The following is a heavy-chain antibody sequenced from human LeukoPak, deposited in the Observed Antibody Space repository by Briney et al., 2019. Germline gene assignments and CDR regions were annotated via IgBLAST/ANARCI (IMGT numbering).Heavy chain of an antibody. CDR2: ISAYNGKT. J-gene: IGHJ4*02. D-gene: IGHD1/OR15-1a*01. Sequence: EASVKVSCKAFGYTFTSYGISWLRQAPGQRHEWMGWISAYNGKTNYVQDLQGRLTFTTDASTNTAYMELRNLRSDDTAAYFCASPDPKNNGHEYLYYWGQETLVTVSS. CDR3: ASPDPKNNGHEYLYY. CDR1: GYTFTSYG. V-gene: IGHV1-18*01.